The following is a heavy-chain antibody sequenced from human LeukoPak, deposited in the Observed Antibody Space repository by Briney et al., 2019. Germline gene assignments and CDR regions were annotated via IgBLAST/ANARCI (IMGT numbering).Heavy chain of an antibody. J-gene: IGHJ4*02. V-gene: IGHV4-39*01. Sequence: PSETLSLTCTVSGGSLSAYYWGWIRQPPGKGLEWIGSIYYSGSTYYNPSLKSRVTISVDTSKNQFSLKLSSVTAADTAVYYCARQAIAAAGTDYFDYWGQGTLVTVSS. D-gene: IGHD6-13*01. CDR2: IYYSGST. CDR3: ARQAIAAAGTDYFDY. CDR1: GGSLSAYY.